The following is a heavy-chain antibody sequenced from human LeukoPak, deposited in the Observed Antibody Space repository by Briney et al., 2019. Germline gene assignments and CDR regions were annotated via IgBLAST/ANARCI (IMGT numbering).Heavy chain of an antibody. CDR1: GFIFSDYY. CDR3: ARRYYYDSSVYYPLDH. V-gene: IGHV3-11*06. Sequence: PGGSLRLSCATSGFIFSDYYMSWIRQAPGKGLEWVSCISSSSGDIVYADSVRGRFTIFRDNAKNSLYLEMNSLRAEDTAVYYCARRYYYDSSVYYPLDHWGQGTLVTVSP. J-gene: IGHJ4*02. D-gene: IGHD3-22*01. CDR2: ISSSSGDI.